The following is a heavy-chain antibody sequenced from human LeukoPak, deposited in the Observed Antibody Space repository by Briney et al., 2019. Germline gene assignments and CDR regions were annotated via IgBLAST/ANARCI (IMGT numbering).Heavy chain of an antibody. CDR3: ARRAGGYCRGGRCYYFDF. CDR2: IYLGDSDT. D-gene: IGHD2-15*01. V-gene: IGHV5-51*01. J-gene: IGHJ4*02. Sequence: GESLKISCKGSGDSFTNYWIAWVRQRPGKGLEWMGIIYLGDSDTRYSPSFQGQVTISADKSISTAYLQWSSLKDSDTAMYYCARRAGGYCRGGRCYYFDFWGQGTLVTVSS. CDR1: GDSFTNYW.